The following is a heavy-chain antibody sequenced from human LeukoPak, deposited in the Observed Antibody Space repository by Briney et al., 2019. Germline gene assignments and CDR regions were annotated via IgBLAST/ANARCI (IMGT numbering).Heavy chain of an antibody. V-gene: IGHV4-59*01. J-gene: IGHJ5*02. CDR1: GGSISSYY. CDR3: AREGYYDTRWFDP. Sequence: PSETLSLTCTVSGGSISSYYWSWIRQPPGKGLEWIGYIYYSGSTNYNPSLKSRVTISVDTSKNQFSLKLSSVTAADTAVYYCAREGYYDTRWFDPWGQGTLVTVSS. CDR2: IYYSGST. D-gene: IGHD3-22*01.